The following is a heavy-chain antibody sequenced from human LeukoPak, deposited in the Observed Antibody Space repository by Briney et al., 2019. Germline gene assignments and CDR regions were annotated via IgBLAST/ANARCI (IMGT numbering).Heavy chain of an antibody. CDR2: IYSGGSP. J-gene: IGHJ6*02. Sequence: PGGSLRLSCAASGFTVSSNYMSWVRQAPGKGLGWVSVIYSGGSPYYADSVKGRFTICRDNSHNTLYLQMNSLGAEDTGVYYCARAYCSSTSCLYYYGMDVWGQGTTVTVSS. CDR1: GFTVSSNY. V-gene: IGHV3-66*01. CDR3: ARAYCSSTSCLYYYGMDV. D-gene: IGHD2-2*01.